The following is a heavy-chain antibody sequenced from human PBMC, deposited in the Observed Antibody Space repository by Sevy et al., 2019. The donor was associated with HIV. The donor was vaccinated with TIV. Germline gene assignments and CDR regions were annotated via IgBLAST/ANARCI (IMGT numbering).Heavy chain of an antibody. CDR1: GFTFSSYA. J-gene: IGHJ4*02. CDR3: AKECRYDILTGYYFDY. D-gene: IGHD3-9*01. CDR2: ISGSGGST. V-gene: IGHV3-23*01. Sequence: GGSLRLSCAASGFTFSSYAMSWVRQAPGKGLEWVSAISGSGGSTYYADSVKGRFTISRDNSKNTRYLQMNSLRAEDTAVYYCAKECRYDILTGYYFDYWGQGTLVTVSS.